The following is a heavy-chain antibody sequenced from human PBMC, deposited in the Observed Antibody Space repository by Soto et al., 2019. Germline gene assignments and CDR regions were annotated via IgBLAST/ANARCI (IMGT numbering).Heavy chain of an antibody. J-gene: IGHJ6*02. Sequence: PSETLSLRCTVSGGSISSGDYYWSWIRQPPGKGLEWIGYIYYSGSTYYNPSLKSRVTISVDTSKNQFSLKLSSVTAADTAVYYCARGPIPLSYYYYGMDVWGQGTTVT. V-gene: IGHV4-30-4*01. CDR1: GGSISSGDYY. CDR3: ARGPIPLSYYYYGMDV. CDR2: IYYSGST.